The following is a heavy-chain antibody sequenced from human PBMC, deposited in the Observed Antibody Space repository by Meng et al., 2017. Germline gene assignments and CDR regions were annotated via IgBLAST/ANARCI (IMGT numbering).Heavy chain of an antibody. CDR2: IYYSGST. Sequence: VQLQEAGPGLGKPSQALSLTCTFSGGSISSGGYYWSWIRQHPGKGLEWIGYIYYSGSTYYNPSLKSRVTISVDTSKNQFSLKLSSVTAADTAVYYCASDSSGSEDYWGQGTLVTVSS. V-gene: IGHV4-31*03. J-gene: IGHJ4*02. CDR1: GGSISSGGYY. CDR3: ASDSSGSEDY. D-gene: IGHD3-22*01.